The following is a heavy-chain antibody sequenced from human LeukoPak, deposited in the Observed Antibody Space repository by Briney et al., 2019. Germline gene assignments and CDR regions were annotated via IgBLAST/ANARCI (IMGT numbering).Heavy chain of an antibody. CDR1: GSTFSSYS. CDR3: ARDPSGIAAAGEFDY. J-gene: IGHJ4*02. D-gene: IGHD6-13*01. V-gene: IGHV3-21*01. Sequence: GGSLRLSCAASGSTFSSYSMNWVRQAPGKGLEWVSSISSSSHNIYYADSVKGRFTISRDNAKTSLYLQVNSLTAEDTAAYYCARDPSGIAAAGEFDYWGQGTLVTVSS. CDR2: ISSSSHNI.